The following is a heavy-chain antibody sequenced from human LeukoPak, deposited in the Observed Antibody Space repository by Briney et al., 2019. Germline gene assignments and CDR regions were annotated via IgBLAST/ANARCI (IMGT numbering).Heavy chain of an antibody. CDR1: GDSISSYD. J-gene: IGHJ3*02. Sequence: SETLSLTCTVSGDSISSYDWSWIWQPPGKGLELMGYIYYSGGTDYNPSLKSRGTISVDTSKTQSSLKMSSVPAADTPVYYCARHVTTRGPYDASDIWGQGPMVTVSP. CDR2: IYYSGGT. CDR3: ARHVTTRGPYDASDI. V-gene: IGHV4-59*08. D-gene: IGHD1-1*01.